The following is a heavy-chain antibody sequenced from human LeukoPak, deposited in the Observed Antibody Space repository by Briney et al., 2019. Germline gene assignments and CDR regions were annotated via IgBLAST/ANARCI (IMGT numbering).Heavy chain of an antibody. D-gene: IGHD3-10*02. Sequence: GGSLRLSCAASGFTFSDYEINWVRQAPGKGLEWVSCISTSGSTTYYADSVEGRFTISRDNAKNSLFLQMNTLTAEDTAVYYCARGALHVFDYWGQGTPVTVSS. J-gene: IGHJ4*02. V-gene: IGHV3-48*03. CDR2: ISTSGSTT. CDR3: ARGALHVFDY. CDR1: GFTFSDYE.